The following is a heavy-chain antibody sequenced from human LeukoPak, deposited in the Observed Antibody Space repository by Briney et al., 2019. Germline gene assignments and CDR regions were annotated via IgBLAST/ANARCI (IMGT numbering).Heavy chain of an antibody. CDR3: LYDSSGYYSPYAFDI. CDR1: GYTFTGYY. CDR2: INPNSGGT. V-gene: IGHV1-2*06. Sequence: ASVKVSCKASGYTFTGYYMHWVRQAPGQGLEWMGRINPNSGGTNYAQKFQGRVTMTRDTSISTAYMELSRLRSDDTAVYYCLYDSSGYYSPYAFDIWGQGTMVTASS. D-gene: IGHD3-22*01. J-gene: IGHJ3*02.